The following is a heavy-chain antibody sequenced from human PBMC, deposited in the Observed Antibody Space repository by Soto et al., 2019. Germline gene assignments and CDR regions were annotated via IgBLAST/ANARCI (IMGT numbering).Heavy chain of an antibody. Sequence: SETLSLTCTVSGDSISSADYYWSWIRQTPGKGLEWIGHIFYSGTTYYNPSPKSRLTISVDTSKNHFSLRLTSVTAADTAVYYCARDLWVEPELYYYGMDVWGQGTTVTVSS. CDR3: ARDLWVEPELYYYGMDV. J-gene: IGHJ6*02. D-gene: IGHD1-1*01. V-gene: IGHV4-30-4*01. CDR1: GDSISSADYY. CDR2: IFYSGTT.